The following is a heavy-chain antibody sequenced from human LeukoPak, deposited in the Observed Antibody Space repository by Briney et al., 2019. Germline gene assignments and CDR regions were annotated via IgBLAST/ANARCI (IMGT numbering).Heavy chain of an antibody. CDR3: ARVGGDGYNYYFDY. CDR1: GFTFSSYE. CDR2: ISSSGSTI. J-gene: IGHJ4*02. D-gene: IGHD5-24*01. V-gene: IGHV3-48*03. Sequence: GGSLRLSCAASGFTFSSYEMNWVRQAPGKGLEWVTYISSSGSTIYYADSVKGRFTISRDNAKNSLYLQMNSLRAEDTAVYYCARVGGDGYNYYFDYWGQGTLVTVSS.